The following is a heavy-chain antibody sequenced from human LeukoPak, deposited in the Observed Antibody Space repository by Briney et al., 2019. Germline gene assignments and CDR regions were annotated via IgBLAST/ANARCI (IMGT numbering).Heavy chain of an antibody. CDR1: GFTFSSYA. D-gene: IGHD3-22*01. V-gene: IGHV3-23*01. Sequence: GGSLRLSCAASGFTFSSYAMSWVRQAPGKGLEWVSTISGSGGSTYYADSVKGRFTISRGNSKNTLYLQMNSLRAEDTAVYYCARRASYDGTIFYFDYWRLGTLVTVSS. CDR3: ARRASYDGTIFYFDY. CDR2: ISGSGGST. J-gene: IGHJ4*02.